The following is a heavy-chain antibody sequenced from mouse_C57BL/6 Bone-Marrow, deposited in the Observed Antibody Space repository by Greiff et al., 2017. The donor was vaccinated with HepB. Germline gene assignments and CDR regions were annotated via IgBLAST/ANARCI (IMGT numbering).Heavy chain of an antibody. J-gene: IGHJ1*03. CDR1: GYTFTSYG. V-gene: IGHV1-81*01. D-gene: IGHD1-1*01. CDR2: IYPRSGNT. Sequence: QVQLQQSGAELARPGASVKLSCKASGYTFTSYGISWVKQRTGQGLEWIGEIYPRSGNTYYNEKFKGKATLTADKSSSTAYMELRSLTSEDSAVYFCARDYGSSYCYFDVWGTGTTVTVSS. CDR3: ARDYGSSYCYFDV.